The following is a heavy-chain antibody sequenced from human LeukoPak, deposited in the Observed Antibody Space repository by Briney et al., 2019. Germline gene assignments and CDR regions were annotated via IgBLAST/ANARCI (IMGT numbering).Heavy chain of an antibody. J-gene: IGHJ4*02. Sequence: PSQTLSLTCTVSGGSFSSGGYYWSWLRQHPGTGLEWLGYIYYSGSTYYNPSLKSRVTISVDTSKNQFSLKLSSVTAADTAVYYCARAGTVTTFFDYWGQGTLVTVSS. CDR3: ARAGTVTTFFDY. CDR1: GGSFSSGGYY. D-gene: IGHD4-17*01. V-gene: IGHV4-31*03. CDR2: IYYSGST.